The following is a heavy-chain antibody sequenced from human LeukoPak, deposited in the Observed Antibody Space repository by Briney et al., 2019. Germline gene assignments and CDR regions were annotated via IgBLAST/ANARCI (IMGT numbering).Heavy chain of an antibody. V-gene: IGHV1-69-2*01. D-gene: IGHD5/OR15-5a*01. Sequence: ASVKVSCKVSGYTFTDYYMHWVQQAPGKGLEWIGRVDPEDSETMYAEKFQGRVTITADTSTDTAYMELSSLRSEDTAVYYCATLRALDYWGQGALVTVSS. CDR2: VDPEDSET. CDR1: GYTFTDYY. CDR3: ATLRALDY. J-gene: IGHJ4*02.